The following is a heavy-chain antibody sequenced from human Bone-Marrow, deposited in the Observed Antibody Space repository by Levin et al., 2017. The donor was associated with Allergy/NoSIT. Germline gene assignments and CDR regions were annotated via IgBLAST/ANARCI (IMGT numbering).Heavy chain of an antibody. J-gene: IGHJ6*03. CDR1: GFTFSSYG. Sequence: PGGSLRLSCAASGFTFSSYGMHWVRQAPGKGLEWVAVISYDGSNKYYADSVKGRFTISRDNSKNTLYLQMNSLRAEDTAVYYCAKDVRYCSGGSCGYYYYYYMDVWGKGTTVTVSS. D-gene: IGHD2-15*01. CDR2: ISYDGSNK. CDR3: AKDVRYCSGGSCGYYYYYYMDV. V-gene: IGHV3-30*18.